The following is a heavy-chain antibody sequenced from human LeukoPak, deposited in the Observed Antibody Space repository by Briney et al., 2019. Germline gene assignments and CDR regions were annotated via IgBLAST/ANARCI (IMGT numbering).Heavy chain of an antibody. CDR3: ARNSPSAYYIGQLEL. J-gene: IGHJ4*02. CDR2: FNPRGGT. CDR1: GGSFRDYY. V-gene: IGHV4-34*01. Sequence: PSETLSLTCAVYGGSFRDYYWTWIRQPPGKGLEWIGDFNPRGGTDYNPSLKSRVTISVDRSKNQFSLELTSVTAADTAVYYCARNSPSAYYIGQLELWGQGSLVTVSS. D-gene: IGHD3-3*01.